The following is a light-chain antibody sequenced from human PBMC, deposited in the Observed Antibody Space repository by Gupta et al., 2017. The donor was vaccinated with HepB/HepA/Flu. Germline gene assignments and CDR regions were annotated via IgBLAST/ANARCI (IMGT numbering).Light chain of an antibody. J-gene: IGKJ2*04. V-gene: IGKV1-5*03. CDR1: QSINSW. CDR3: QQDDSYPCS. CDR2: KAS. Sequence: DIQMTQSPSTLSASVGDRVAITCRASQSINSWLAWYQQKPGKAPKLLIYKASSLESEVPSRFSGSRSGTQFTLTISSLQPDDFATYYCQQDDSYPCSFGQGTKLEIK.